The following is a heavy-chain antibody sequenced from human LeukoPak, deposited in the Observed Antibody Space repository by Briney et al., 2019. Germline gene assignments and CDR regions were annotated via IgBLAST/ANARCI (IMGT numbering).Heavy chain of an antibody. CDR2: INPDSGGT. CDR3: ARDVGEYCSSVSCYASDY. J-gene: IGHJ4*02. CDR1: GYTFIGYY. Sequence: ASVKVSCKASGYTFIGYYIHWVRQAPGQGLEWMGWINPDSGGTNYAQKFQGRVTMTRDSSISTAYMELSRLSSDDTAIYYCARDVGEYCSSVSCYASDYWGQGTLVTVSS. D-gene: IGHD2-2*01. V-gene: IGHV1-2*02.